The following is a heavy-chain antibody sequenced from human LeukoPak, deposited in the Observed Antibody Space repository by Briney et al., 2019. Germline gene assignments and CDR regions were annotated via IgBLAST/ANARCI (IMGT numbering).Heavy chain of an antibody. CDR3: AKGDYGDSEANLDY. V-gene: IGHV3-30*02. CDR1: GFTFSTYA. Sequence: AGGSLRLSCAASGFTFSTYAMNWVRQAPGKGLEWMTFIWYDGSNKYYADSVKGRFSISRDNSKNTVYLQMNSLRVEDTAIYYCAKGDYGDSEANLDYWGQGTLVTVSS. J-gene: IGHJ4*02. D-gene: IGHD4-17*01. CDR2: IWYDGSNK.